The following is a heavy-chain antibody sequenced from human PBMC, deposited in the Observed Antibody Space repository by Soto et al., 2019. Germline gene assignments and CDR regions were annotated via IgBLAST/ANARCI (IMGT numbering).Heavy chain of an antibody. V-gene: IGHV3-72*01. CDR1: GYTFSDHY. D-gene: IGHD3-10*01. CDR2: IRDRAHSYTI. CDR3: VKSGRGLPFAF. Sequence: PVGSLRLSCAASGYTFSDHYMEWVRQAPGKGLEWVGRIRDRAHSYTIEYAASVKDRFTISRDDSKNSLYLQMHSLKTEDTAVYYCVKSGRGLPFAFWGQGTPVTVSS. J-gene: IGHJ4*02.